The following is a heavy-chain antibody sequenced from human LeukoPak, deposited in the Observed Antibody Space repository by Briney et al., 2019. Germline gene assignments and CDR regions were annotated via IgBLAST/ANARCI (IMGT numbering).Heavy chain of an antibody. CDR2: ISSSSSYI. Sequence: KPGGSLRLSCAASGFTFSSYSMNWVRQAPGKGLEWVSSISSSSSYIYYADSVKGRFTISRDNAKNSLYLQMNSLRAEDTAVYYCARDASSWKNFDYWGQGTLVTVSS. J-gene: IGHJ4*02. D-gene: IGHD6-13*01. V-gene: IGHV3-21*01. CDR3: ARDASSWKNFDY. CDR1: GFTFSSYS.